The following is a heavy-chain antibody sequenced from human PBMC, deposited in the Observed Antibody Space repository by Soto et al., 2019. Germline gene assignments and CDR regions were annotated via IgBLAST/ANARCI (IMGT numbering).Heavy chain of an antibody. D-gene: IGHD3-10*01. V-gene: IGHV1-69*02. J-gene: IGHJ5*02. Sequence: QVQLVQSGAEVKKPGSSVKVSCKASGGTFSSYTISWVRQAPGQGLEWMGRIIPILGIANYAQKFQGRVTITADKSTSTAYMELSSLRSEDTAVYYCASMVRGVLSRPWGQGTLVIVSS. CDR1: GGTFSSYT. CDR2: IIPILGIA. CDR3: ASMVRGVLSRP.